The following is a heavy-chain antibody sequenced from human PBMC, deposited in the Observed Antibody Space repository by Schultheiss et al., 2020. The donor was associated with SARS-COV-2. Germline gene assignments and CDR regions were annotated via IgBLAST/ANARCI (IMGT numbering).Heavy chain of an antibody. CDR3: AKDHAWVGYDFWSGQAFDI. CDR1: GFTFSGSA. J-gene: IGHJ3*02. V-gene: IGHV3-73*01. D-gene: IGHD3-3*01. CDR2: IRSKANSYAT. Sequence: GGSLRLSCAASGFTFSGSAMHWVRQASGKGLEWVGRIRSKANSYATAYAASVKGRFTISRDDSKNTAYLQMNSLKTEDTAVYYCAKDHAWVGYDFWSGQAFDIWGQGTMVTVSS.